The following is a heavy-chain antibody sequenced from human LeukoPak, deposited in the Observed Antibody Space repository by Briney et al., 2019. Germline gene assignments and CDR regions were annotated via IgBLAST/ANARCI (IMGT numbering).Heavy chain of an antibody. Sequence: GGSLRLSCAASGFTFSSYAMHWVRQAPGKGLEWVAVISYDGSNKYYADSVKGRFTISRDNSKNTLYLQMNSLRAEGTAVYYCARDPRGYSYGNGGDYWGQGTLVTVSS. CDR1: GFTFSSYA. D-gene: IGHD5-18*01. CDR3: ARDPRGYSYGNGGDY. J-gene: IGHJ4*02. V-gene: IGHV3-30*04. CDR2: ISYDGSNK.